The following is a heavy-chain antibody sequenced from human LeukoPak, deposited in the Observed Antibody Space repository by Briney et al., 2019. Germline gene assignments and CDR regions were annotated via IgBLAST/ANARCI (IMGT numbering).Heavy chain of an antibody. D-gene: IGHD3-22*01. CDR2: MYYSGST. CDR1: GGSISSGDYY. V-gene: IGHV4-30-4*01. J-gene: IGHJ5*02. Sequence: NSSETLSLTCTVSGGSISSGDYYWSWIRQPPGKGLEWIAYMYYSGSTYYNPSLKSRVTMSADTSKNQLSLKLSSVTAADTAVYYCARPYYYDSRIDPWGQGTLVTVSS. CDR3: ARPYYYDSRIDP.